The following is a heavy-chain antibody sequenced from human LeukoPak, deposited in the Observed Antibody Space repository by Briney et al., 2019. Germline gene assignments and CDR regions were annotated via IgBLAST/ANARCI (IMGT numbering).Heavy chain of an antibody. CDR2: IYTTGRT. V-gene: IGHV4-4*07. D-gene: IGHD1-7*01. CDR1: GGSISNYY. CDR3: ARDPGTGTTPLDY. Sequence: SETLSLTCTVSGGSISNYYWNWIRQSAGKGLELIGRIYTTGRTNYNPSLKSRVTMSVDTSKNQFSLKLSSVTAADTAVYYCARDPGTGTTPLDYWGQGTLVTVSS. J-gene: IGHJ4*02.